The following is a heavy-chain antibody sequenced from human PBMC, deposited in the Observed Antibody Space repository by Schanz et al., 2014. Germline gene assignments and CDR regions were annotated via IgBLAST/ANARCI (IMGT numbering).Heavy chain of an antibody. V-gene: IGHV4-34*11. CDR2: IYDSETS. CDR1: GGSFSAYY. CDR3: ARGVRRGDGKNGYYNWFDP. J-gene: IGHJ5*02. Sequence: QVQLQQWGAGLLKPSETLSLTCAVYGGSFSAYYWTWIRQPPGKGLEWIGYIYDSETSNSNPYLKSRVTISLDTSKNQFSLKLTSVTAADTAVYYCARGVRRGDGKNGYYNWFDPWGQGTLVTVSS. D-gene: IGHD3-22*01.